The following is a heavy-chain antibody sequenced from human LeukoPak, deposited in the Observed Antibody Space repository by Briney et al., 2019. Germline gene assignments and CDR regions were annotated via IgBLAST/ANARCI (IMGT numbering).Heavy chain of an antibody. V-gene: IGHV3-30*14. D-gene: IGHD4-17*01. Sequence: PGGSLRLSCAASGFTFGSYAMHWVRQAPGKGLEWVAVISYDGSNKYYADSVKGRFTISRDNSKNTVYLQMNSLRAEDTAVYYCAREGGGDYGDYLRYWGQGTLVTVSS. CDR3: AREGGGDYGDYLRY. CDR1: GFTFGSYA. J-gene: IGHJ4*02. CDR2: ISYDGSNK.